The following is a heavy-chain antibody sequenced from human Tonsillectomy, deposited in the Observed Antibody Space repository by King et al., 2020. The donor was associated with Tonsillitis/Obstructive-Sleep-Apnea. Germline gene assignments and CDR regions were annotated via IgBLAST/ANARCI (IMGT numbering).Heavy chain of an antibody. Sequence: QVQLPQWGAGLLKPSETLSLTCAVYGGSFSDYYWSWIRQPPGKGLEWIGEINPSGRTNYNPSLTSRVTMLVDTSKNQFSLKLNSVTAADTAVYYCARGDILTGYYASTDFDYWGQGTLVTVSS. CDR3: ARGDILTGYYASTDFDY. J-gene: IGHJ4*02. V-gene: IGHV4-34*01. CDR2: INPSGRT. CDR1: GGSFSDYY. D-gene: IGHD3-9*01.